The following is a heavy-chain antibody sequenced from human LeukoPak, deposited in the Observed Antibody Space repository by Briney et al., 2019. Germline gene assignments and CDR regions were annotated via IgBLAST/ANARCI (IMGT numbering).Heavy chain of an antibody. V-gene: IGHV3-74*01. CDR3: ARDSYYDFWSGWALAGPYYYYYMDV. Sequence: GSLRLSCAASGFTFSSYWMHWVRQAPGKGRVWVSRINTDGSSTSYADSVKGRFTISRDNAKNTLYLQMNSLRAEDTAVYYCARDSYYDFWSGWALAGPYYYYYMDVWGKGTTVTVSS. CDR2: INTDGSST. D-gene: IGHD3-3*01. CDR1: GFTFSSYW. J-gene: IGHJ6*03.